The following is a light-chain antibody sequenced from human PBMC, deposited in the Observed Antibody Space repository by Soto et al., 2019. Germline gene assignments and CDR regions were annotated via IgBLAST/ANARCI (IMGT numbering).Light chain of an antibody. CDR3: QQANRFPLS. CDR1: RDVRDW. J-gene: IGKJ4*02. Sequence: DIEMTQSPSSVSASVGDTVTITCRASRDVRDWLAWYQQRPGTAPKVLIYAASTLQNGVPSRFSGSGSGTLFTLTVSALQPEDFATYYCQQANRFPLSFGGGTKVEIK. CDR2: AAS. V-gene: IGKV1-12*01.